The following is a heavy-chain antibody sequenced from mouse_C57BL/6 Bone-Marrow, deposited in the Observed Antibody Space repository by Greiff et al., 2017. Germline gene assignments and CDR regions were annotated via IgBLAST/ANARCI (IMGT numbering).Heavy chain of an antibody. J-gene: IGHJ2*01. D-gene: IGHD3-1*01. V-gene: IGHV7-3*01. Sequence: EVMLVESGGGLVQPGGSLSLSCAASGFTFTDYYMSWVRQPPGQALEWLGFIRIKANGYTTEYSASVKGRFTISRAYSHSILYLQMNALSAKDSATYYCARGGYFIDYKGQCSTLT. CDR3: ARGGYFIDY. CDR2: IRIKANGYTT. CDR1: GFTFTDYY.